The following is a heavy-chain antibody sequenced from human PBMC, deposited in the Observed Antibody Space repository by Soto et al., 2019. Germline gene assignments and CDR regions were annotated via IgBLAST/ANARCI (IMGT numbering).Heavy chain of an antibody. CDR3: TRGPRTISTGTGAY. V-gene: IGHV3-74*01. CDR1: GFIFKMYW. J-gene: IGHJ4*02. D-gene: IGHD3-10*01. CDR2: IYNDGTYS. Sequence: HPGGSLRLSCAASGFIFKMYWMHWVRQSPGKGLVWISRIYNDGTYSDYADSVRGRFTISRDNVNDTLYLQMNNLRAEDSGLYYCTRGPRTISTGTGAYWGQGTQGTVSS.